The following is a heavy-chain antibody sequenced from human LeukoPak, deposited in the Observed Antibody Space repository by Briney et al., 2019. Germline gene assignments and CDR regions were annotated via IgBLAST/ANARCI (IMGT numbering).Heavy chain of an antibody. CDR2: IYTSGIT. CDR1: GGSISSGSYY. J-gene: IGHJ4*02. V-gene: IGHV4-61*02. Sequence: SQTLSLXCTVSGGSISSGSYYWSWIRQPAGKGLEWIGRIYTSGITNYNPSLKSRVTISVDTSKNQFSLKLSSVTAADTAVYYCARGRRPYYFDYWGQGTLVTVSS. CDR3: ARGRRPYYFDY.